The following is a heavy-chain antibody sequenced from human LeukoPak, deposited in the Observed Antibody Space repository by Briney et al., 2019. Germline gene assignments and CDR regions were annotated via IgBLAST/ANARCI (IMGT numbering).Heavy chain of an antibody. D-gene: IGHD5-12*01. Sequence: GGSLRLSCAASGFTFSSYWMHWVRQAPGKGLVWVSRINSDGSSTSYADSVKGRFTISRDNAKNTLYLQMNSLRAEDTAVYYCARVDGGGYDSIAYYYYGMGVWGKGTTVTVSS. CDR3: ARVDGGGYDSIAYYYYGMGV. CDR1: GFTFSSYW. J-gene: IGHJ6*04. CDR2: INSDGSST. V-gene: IGHV3-74*01.